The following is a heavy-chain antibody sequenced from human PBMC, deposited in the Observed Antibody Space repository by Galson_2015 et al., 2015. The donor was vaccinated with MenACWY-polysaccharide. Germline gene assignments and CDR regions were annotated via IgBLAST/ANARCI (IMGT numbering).Heavy chain of an antibody. CDR3: ARAAYCTHYCYYYYYMDV. CDR1: GYTFTNYY. V-gene: IGHV1-46*01. J-gene: IGHJ6*03. D-gene: IGHD2-8*01. CDR2: VKPSGGHP. Sequence: SVKVSCKASGYTFTNYYIHWVRQAPGLGLEWMGVVKPSGGHPIQEQKFQGRGTMTSDTSTSTVYMEVRSLGSDDTAIYYCARAAYCTHYCYYYYYMDVWGKGTTVTVSS.